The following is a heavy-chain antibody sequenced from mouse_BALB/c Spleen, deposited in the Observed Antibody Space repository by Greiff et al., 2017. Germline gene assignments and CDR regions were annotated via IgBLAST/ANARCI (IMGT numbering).Heavy chain of an antibody. J-gene: IGHJ4*01. Sequence: QVTLNECGPGILQPSQTLSLTCSFSGFSLSTYGIGVGWIRQPSGKGLEWLAHIWWNDNKYYNTALKSRLTISKDTSNNQVFLKIASVDTADTATYYCARIKKDYDYDGYAMDYWGQGTSVTVSS. D-gene: IGHD2-4*01. CDR2: IWWNDNK. CDR1: GFSLSTYGIG. V-gene: IGHV8-11*01. CDR3: ARIKKDYDYDGYAMDY.